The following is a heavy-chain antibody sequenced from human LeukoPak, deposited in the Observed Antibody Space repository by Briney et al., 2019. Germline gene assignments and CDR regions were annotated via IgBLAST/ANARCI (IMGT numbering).Heavy chain of an antibody. CDR3: AREGSGNYSPYDAFEI. CDR1: GFTFSSYW. V-gene: IGHV3-30*02. Sequence: GGSLRLSCAASGFTFSSYWMHWVRRAPGKGLEWVAFIRYDGDNKYYADSVKGRFTISRDNSKNTLYLQMNSLRAEDTAVYFCAREGSGNYSPYDAFEIWGQGTVVTVSS. J-gene: IGHJ3*02. CDR2: IRYDGDNK. D-gene: IGHD1-26*01.